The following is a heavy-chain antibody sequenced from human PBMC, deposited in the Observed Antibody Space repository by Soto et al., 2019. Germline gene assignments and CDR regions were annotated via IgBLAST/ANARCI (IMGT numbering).Heavy chain of an antibody. Sequence: ETLSLSCAASGFTFSSYWMSWVRQAPGKGLEWVANIKQDGSEKYYVDSVKGRFTISRDNAKNSLYLQMNSLRAEDTAVYYCAGDPESDLDYWGQGTLVTVSS. V-gene: IGHV3-7*01. J-gene: IGHJ4*02. CDR2: IKQDGSEK. CDR3: AGDPESDLDY. CDR1: GFTFSSYW.